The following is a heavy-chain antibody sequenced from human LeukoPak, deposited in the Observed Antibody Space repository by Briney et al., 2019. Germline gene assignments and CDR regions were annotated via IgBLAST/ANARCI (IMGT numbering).Heavy chain of an antibody. CDR2: ISSSSSYI. CDR1: GFTFSSYG. J-gene: IGHJ4*02. V-gene: IGHV3-21*01. CDR3: ARLGTSGFDY. D-gene: IGHD3-10*01. Sequence: GGTLRLSCAASGFTFSSYGVSWVRQAPGKGPEWVSSISSSSSYIYYADSVKGRFTISRDNAKNSLYLQMNSLRAEDTAVYYCARLGTSGFDYWGQGTLVTVSS.